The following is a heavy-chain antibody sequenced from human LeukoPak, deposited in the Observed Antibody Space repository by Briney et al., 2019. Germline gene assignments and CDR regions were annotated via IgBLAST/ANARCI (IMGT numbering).Heavy chain of an antibody. D-gene: IGHD5-18*01. V-gene: IGHV3-30*18. Sequence: PGRSLRLSCAASGFTFSSYGMHWVRQAPGKGLEWVAVISYDGSNKYYADSVKGRFTISRDNSKNTLYLQMNSLRAEDTAVYYCAKVSAMDPYYYYYMDVWGKGTTVTVSS. CDR3: AKVSAMDPYYYYYMDV. J-gene: IGHJ6*03. CDR1: GFTFSSYG. CDR2: ISYDGSNK.